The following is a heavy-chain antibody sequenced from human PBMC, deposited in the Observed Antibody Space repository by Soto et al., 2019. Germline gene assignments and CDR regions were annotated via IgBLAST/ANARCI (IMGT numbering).Heavy chain of an antibody. CDR1: GFSFSKFV. CDR3: ARDKVTYFDY. CDR2: IWFDGSYI. D-gene: IGHD4-4*01. Sequence: QVQLVESGGGVVQPGRSLRLSCAASGFSFSKFVMHWVRQAPGKGLEWVAVIWFDGSYIYYGDSVKGRFTIPRDNSKNTLDLQMNSLRGENTTRYYCARDKVTYFDYWSQGTLVTVSS. J-gene: IGHJ4*02. V-gene: IGHV3-33*01.